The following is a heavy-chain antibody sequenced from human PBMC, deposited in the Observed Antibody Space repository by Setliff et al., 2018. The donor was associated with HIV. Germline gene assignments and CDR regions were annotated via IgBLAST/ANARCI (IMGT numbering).Heavy chain of an antibody. D-gene: IGHD3-10*01. J-gene: IGHJ6*02. CDR2: INSYNGNT. CDR1: GYTFTTYG. V-gene: IGHV1-18*04. Sequence: ASVKVSCKASGYTFTTYGVNWVRQAPGQGLEWMGWINSYNGNTKFAQKFQGRVTMTTDTSTTTAFMELRSFKADDTGIYYCSRSGVPPYYYYGMDVWGQGTTVTVSS. CDR3: SRSGVPPYYYYGMDV.